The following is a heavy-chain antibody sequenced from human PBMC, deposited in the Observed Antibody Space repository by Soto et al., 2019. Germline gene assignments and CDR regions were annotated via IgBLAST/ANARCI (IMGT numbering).Heavy chain of an antibody. J-gene: IGHJ6*02. CDR3: ARDVPLWYIHYGMDV. CDR1: GFTFSSYA. CDR2: ISYDGSNK. Sequence: QVQLVESGGGVVQPGRSLRLSCAASGFTFSSYAMHWVRQAPGKGLEWEAVISYDGSNKYYADSVKGRFTISRDNSKNTLYLQMNSLRAEDTAVYYCARDVPLWYIHYGMDVRGQGTTVTVSS. V-gene: IGHV3-30-3*01. D-gene: IGHD5-18*01.